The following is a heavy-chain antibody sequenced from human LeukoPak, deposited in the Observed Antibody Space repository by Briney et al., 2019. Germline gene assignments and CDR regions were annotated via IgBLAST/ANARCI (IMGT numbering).Heavy chain of an antibody. J-gene: IGHJ4*02. V-gene: IGHV3-21*01. CDR2: ISSSSYYI. Sequence: GGSLRLSCAASGFTFSSYGMHWVRQAPGKGLEWVSSISSSSYYIYYADSVKGRFTISRDNAKNSLYLQMNSLRAEDTAVYYCARDKDSSSSLDYWGQGTLVTVPS. CDR1: GFTFSSYG. D-gene: IGHD3-22*01. CDR3: ARDKDSSSSLDY.